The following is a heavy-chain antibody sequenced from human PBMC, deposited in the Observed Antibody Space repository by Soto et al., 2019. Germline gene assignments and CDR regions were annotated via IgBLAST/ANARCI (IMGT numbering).Heavy chain of an antibody. J-gene: IGHJ6*02. Sequence: GESLKISCKGSGYSFTSYWIGWVRQMPGKGLEWMGIIYPGDSDTRYSPSFQGQVTISADKSISTAYLQWSSLKASDTAMYYCARQPSSSWYLGGEYYYYGMDVWGQGTTVTVSS. D-gene: IGHD6-13*01. V-gene: IGHV5-51*01. CDR2: IYPGDSDT. CDR1: GYSFTSYW. CDR3: ARQPSSSWYLGGEYYYYGMDV.